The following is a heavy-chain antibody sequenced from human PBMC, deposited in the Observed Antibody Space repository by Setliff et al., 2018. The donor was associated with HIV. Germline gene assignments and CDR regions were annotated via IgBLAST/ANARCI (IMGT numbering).Heavy chain of an antibody. J-gene: IGHJ6*02. V-gene: IGHV4-31*03. D-gene: IGHD3-10*01. Sequence: SETLSLTCTVSGGSISSGYYYWSWIRQRPGKGLEWIGYIYYSGNPFYNPSLRSRVTISLDTSKNRFSLKLISVTAADTAVYYCAREGSRGVWGQGTTVTVSS. CDR1: GGSISSGYYY. CDR2: IYYSGNP. CDR3: AREGSRGV.